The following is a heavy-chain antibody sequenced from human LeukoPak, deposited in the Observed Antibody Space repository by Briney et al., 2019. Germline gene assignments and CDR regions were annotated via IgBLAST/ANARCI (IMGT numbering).Heavy chain of an antibody. CDR1: GFTFSGFP. CDR2: IKEDGSEK. D-gene: IGHD3-22*01. V-gene: IGHV3-7*01. CDR3: ARAHYSSFDY. Sequence: GRSLRLSCAASGFTFSGFPMHWVRQAPGKGLEWVANIKEDGSEKHYVDSVKGRFTISRDNAKNSLYLQSLYLQMNSLRAEDTAVYYCARAHYSSFDYWGQGTLVTVSS. J-gene: IGHJ4*02.